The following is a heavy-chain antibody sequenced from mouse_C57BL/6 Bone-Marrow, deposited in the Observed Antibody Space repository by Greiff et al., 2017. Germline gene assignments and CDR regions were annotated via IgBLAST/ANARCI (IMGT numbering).Heavy chain of an antibody. V-gene: IGHV14-3*01. CDR2: IDPSNGNT. J-gene: IGHJ3*01. CDR1: GFNIKNTY. Sequence: EVQLQQSVAELVRPGASVKLSCTASGFNIKNTYMHWVKQRPEQGLEWIGRIDPSNGNTQSDPQFQGKATITADTSSNTAYLQLSSLTSKDTAIYYWSRNYYGSSDWFAYWGQGTLVTVSA. D-gene: IGHD1-1*01. CDR3: SRNYYGSSDWFAY.